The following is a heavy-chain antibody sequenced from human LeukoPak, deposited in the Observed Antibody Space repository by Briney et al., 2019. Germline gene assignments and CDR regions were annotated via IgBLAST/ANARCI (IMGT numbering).Heavy chain of an antibody. D-gene: IGHD2-21*02. V-gene: IGHV1-69*05. CDR3: AASYCGGDCYSRAPFDP. Sequence: SVKVSCKASGGTFSSYAISWVRQAPGQGLEWMGRIIPIFGTANYAQKFQGRVTITTDESTSTAYMELSSLRSEDTAVYYCAASYCGGDCYSRAPFDPWGQGTLVTVPS. CDR1: GGTFSSYA. J-gene: IGHJ5*02. CDR2: IIPIFGTA.